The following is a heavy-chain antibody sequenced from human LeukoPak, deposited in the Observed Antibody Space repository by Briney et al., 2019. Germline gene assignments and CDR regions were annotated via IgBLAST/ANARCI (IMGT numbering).Heavy chain of an antibody. Sequence: PGGSLRLSCAASGFTFSSYAMGWVRQAPGKGLEWVSAISGSGGSTYYADSVKGRFTISRDNSKNTLYLQMNSLRAEDTAVYYCAEAGYSSSWPNYWGQGTLVTVSS. D-gene: IGHD6-13*01. CDR2: ISGSGGST. J-gene: IGHJ4*02. CDR3: AEAGYSSSWPNY. V-gene: IGHV3-23*01. CDR1: GFTFSSYA.